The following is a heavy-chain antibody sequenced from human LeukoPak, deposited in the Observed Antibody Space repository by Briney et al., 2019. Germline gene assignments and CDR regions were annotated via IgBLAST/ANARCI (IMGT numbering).Heavy chain of an antibody. CDR3: ARERYGRDAFDI. CDR1: GFTFSRHW. Sequence: XXLSCAAXGFTFSRHWMSWVGQAPGKGGEGVANIKQDGSEKDYVESVKGGFTISRDNAKNSLYLQMNSLRAEDTAVYYCARERYGRDAFDIWGQGTMVTVFS. D-gene: IGHD4-17*01. J-gene: IGHJ3*02. CDR2: IKQDGSEK. V-gene: IGHV3-7*03.